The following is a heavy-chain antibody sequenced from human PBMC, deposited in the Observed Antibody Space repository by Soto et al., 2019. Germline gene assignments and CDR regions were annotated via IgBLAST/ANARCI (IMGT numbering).Heavy chain of an antibody. CDR3: ARVNGDYPYYYYYMDV. D-gene: IGHD4-17*01. V-gene: IGHV3-48*01. CDR2: ISRSSSTI. CDR1: GFTFSSYS. Sequence: EVQLVESGGGLVQPGGSLRLSCAASGFTFSSYSVNWVRQAPGKGLEWVSYISRSSSTIYYADSVKGRFTISRDNAKNSLYLQMNSLRAEDTAVYYCARVNGDYPYYYYYMDVWGKGTTVTVSS. J-gene: IGHJ6*03.